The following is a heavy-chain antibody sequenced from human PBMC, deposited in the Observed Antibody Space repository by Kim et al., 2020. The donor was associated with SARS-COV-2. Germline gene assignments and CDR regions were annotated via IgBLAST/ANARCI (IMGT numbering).Heavy chain of an antibody. D-gene: IGHD6-13*01. V-gene: IGHV4-39*01. J-gene: IGHJ4*02. CDR3: ARSEMTHSSPLD. CDR2: IYYRGST. Sequence: SETLSLTCTVSGGSISSSSYYWGWIRQPPGKGLEWIGSIYYRGSTYYNPSLKSRVTISVDTSKNQFSLKLSSVTAADTAVYYCARSEMTHSSPLDWGQGTLVTVSS. CDR1: GGSISSSSYY.